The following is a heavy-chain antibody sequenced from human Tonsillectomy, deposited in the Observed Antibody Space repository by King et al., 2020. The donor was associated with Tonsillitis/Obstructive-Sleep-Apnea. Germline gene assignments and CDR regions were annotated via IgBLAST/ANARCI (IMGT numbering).Heavy chain of an antibody. J-gene: IGHJ4*02. D-gene: IGHD6-19*01. V-gene: IGHV3-30*01. Sequence: VQLVESGGGVVQPGRSLRLSCAASGFTFSSYAMHWVRQAPGKGLEWVAVISYDGSNKYYADSVKGRFTISRDNSKNTLYLQMNSLRAEDTAVYYCAREDSSGWADFDYWGQGTLVTVSS. CDR2: ISYDGSNK. CDR3: AREDSSGWADFDY. CDR1: GFTFSSYA.